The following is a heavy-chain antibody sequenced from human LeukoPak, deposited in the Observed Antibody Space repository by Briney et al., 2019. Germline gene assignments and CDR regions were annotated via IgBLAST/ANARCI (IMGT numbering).Heavy chain of an antibody. D-gene: IGHD2-15*01. Sequence: GGSLILSCAASGFSFSSYEMNWVRQAPGKGLEWVSYISSSGGTIYYADSVKGRFTISRDNAKNTLYLQMNSLRAEDTAVYYCARDRSECSGGSCYSGGFDYWGQGTLVTVSS. CDR1: GFSFSSYE. CDR3: ARDRSECSGGSCYSGGFDY. J-gene: IGHJ4*02. V-gene: IGHV3-48*03. CDR2: ISSSGGTI.